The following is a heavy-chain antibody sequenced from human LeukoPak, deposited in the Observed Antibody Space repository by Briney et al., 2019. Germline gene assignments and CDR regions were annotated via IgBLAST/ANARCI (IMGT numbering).Heavy chain of an antibody. CDR2: IYHSGST. CDR3: ARDYCTSTTCPNWFDP. J-gene: IGHJ5*02. CDR1: GGSISSSYW. V-gene: IGHV4-4*02. D-gene: IGHD2-2*01. Sequence: SETLSLTCAVSGGSISSSYWWSWIRQPPGKGLEWIGEIYHSGSTNYNLSLKSRVTISVDKSKNQFSLKLNSVTAADTAVYYCARDYCTSTTCPNWFDPWGQGTLVTVSS.